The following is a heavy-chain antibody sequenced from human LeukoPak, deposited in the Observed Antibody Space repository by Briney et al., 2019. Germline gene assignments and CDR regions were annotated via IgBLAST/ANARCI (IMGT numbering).Heavy chain of an antibody. V-gene: IGHV4-38-2*02. J-gene: IGHJ4*02. CDR1: AYSISSGYY. Sequence: PSETLSLTCTVSAYSISSGYYWGWIRQPPGKGLEWIGYIYYSGSTNYNPSLKSRVTISVDASKNQFSLKLSSVTAADTAVYYCARDAGILTGEYFDYWGQGTLVTVSS. CDR2: IYYSGST. CDR3: ARDAGILTGEYFDY. D-gene: IGHD3-9*01.